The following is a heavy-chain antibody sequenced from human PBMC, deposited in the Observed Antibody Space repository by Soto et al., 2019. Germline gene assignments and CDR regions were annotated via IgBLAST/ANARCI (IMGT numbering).Heavy chain of an antibody. Sequence: QVQLVQSGAEVKKPGASVKVSCKASGGTFSSYAISWVRQAPGQGLEWMGGIIPIFGTTNYSQKFQGRVTITGDEATNKAYMELSSLRSEDTGVYYWSRGLGMRPFDIWGPGAMVTVSS. CDR2: IIPIFGTT. D-gene: IGHD7-27*01. CDR1: GGTFSSYA. CDR3: SRGLGMRPFDI. J-gene: IGHJ3*02. V-gene: IGHV1-69*13.